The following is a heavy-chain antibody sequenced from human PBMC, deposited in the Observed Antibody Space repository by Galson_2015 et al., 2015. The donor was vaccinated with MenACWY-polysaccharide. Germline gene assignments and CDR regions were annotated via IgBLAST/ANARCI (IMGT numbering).Heavy chain of an antibody. CDR1: GYIFTSHN. CDR3: ARVDCGSDGCFIIDY. V-gene: IGHV1-3*04. CDR2: INTGNGNT. D-gene: IGHD2-21*01. J-gene: IGHJ4*02. Sequence: SVKVSCKASGYIFTSHNMHWVRQAPGQGLEWMGWINTGNGNTKYSQNFQGRVTITSDTSASTAYMELSSLRSEDTAVCYCARVDCGSDGCFIIDYWGQGTLVTVSS.